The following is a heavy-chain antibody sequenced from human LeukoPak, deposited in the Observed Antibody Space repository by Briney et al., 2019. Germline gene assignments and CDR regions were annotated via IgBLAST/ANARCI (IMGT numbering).Heavy chain of an antibody. J-gene: IGHJ5*02. CDR1: GGSFSGYY. CDR2: INHSGST. CDR3: ARVGQRDFWSGYSNWFDP. Sequence: KASETLSLTCAVYGGSFSGYYWSWIRQPPGKGLEWIGEINHSGSTNYNPSLKSRVTISVDTSKNQFSLKLSSVTAADTAVYYCARVGQRDFWSGYSNWFDPWGQGTLVTVSS. D-gene: IGHD3-3*01. V-gene: IGHV4-34*01.